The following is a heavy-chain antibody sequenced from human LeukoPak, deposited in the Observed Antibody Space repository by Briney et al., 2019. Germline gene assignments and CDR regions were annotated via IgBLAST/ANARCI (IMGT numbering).Heavy chain of an antibody. V-gene: IGHV3-21*01. CDR1: GFTFSSYS. D-gene: IGHD4-11*01. CDR2: ISSSSSYI. CDR3: ASPGTTVTTSPDY. Sequence: GGSLRLSCAASGFTFSSYSMNWVRHAPGKGLEWLSSISSSSSYIYYADSVKGRFTISRDNAKNSLYLQMNSLRAEDTAVYYCASPGTTVTTSPDYWGQETLVTVSS. J-gene: IGHJ4*02.